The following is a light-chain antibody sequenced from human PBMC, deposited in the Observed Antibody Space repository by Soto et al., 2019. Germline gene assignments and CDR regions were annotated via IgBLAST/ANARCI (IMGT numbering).Light chain of an antibody. CDR1: QSVSSN. J-gene: IGKJ1*01. Sequence: EIVMTQSPATLSVSPGERATLSCRASQSVSSNLAWYQQKPGQAPRLLIYGASTRATGIPARFSGSGSGTEFHLTISILQSEDFAVYYCQKYYNWPRTFGQGTKVEIK. CDR3: QKYYNWPRT. V-gene: IGKV3-15*01. CDR2: GAS.